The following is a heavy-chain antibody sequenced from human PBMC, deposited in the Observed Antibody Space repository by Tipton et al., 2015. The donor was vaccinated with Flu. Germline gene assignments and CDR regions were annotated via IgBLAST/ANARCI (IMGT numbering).Heavy chain of an antibody. D-gene: IGHD3-22*01. CDR1: GFSFHTYW. Sequence: SLRLSCAASGFSFHTYWMNWVRQAPGKGLEWVANIKHDGSEKYYVDSVEGRFTISRDNAKNSLYLQMNSLRAEDTAVYYCATDRRDHYDSSGYYPFDNWGQGTLVTVSS. J-gene: IGHJ4*02. V-gene: IGHV3-7*01. CDR3: ATDRRDHYDSSGYYPFDN. CDR2: IKHDGSEK.